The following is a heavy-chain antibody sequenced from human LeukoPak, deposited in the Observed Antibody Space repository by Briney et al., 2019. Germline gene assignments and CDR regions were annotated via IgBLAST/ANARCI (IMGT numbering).Heavy chain of an antibody. J-gene: IGHJ4*02. CDR1: GFTFTTYA. CDR3: ARYSSGSCYDY. CDR2: ISTDGGGA. Sequence: GGSLRLSCAASGFTFTTYAMHWVRQAPGRGLEYVSAISTDGGGAYYANSVKGRFTISRDNSKNTLYLQMGSLRVEDMAVYYCARYSSGSCYDYWGQGTLVTVSS. D-gene: IGHD6-13*01. V-gene: IGHV3-64*01.